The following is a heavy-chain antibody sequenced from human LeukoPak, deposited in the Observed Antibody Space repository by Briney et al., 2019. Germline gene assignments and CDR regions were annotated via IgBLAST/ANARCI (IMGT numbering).Heavy chain of an antibody. Sequence: SQTLSLTCTVSGGSISSYYWSWIRQPPGKGLEWIGYIYYSGSTNYNPSLKSRVTISVDTSKNQFSLKLSSVTAADTAVYYCARAFKPFPPFDYWGQGTLVTVSS. CDR2: IYYSGST. CDR1: GGSISSYY. J-gene: IGHJ4*02. V-gene: IGHV4-59*01. CDR3: ARAFKPFPPFDY.